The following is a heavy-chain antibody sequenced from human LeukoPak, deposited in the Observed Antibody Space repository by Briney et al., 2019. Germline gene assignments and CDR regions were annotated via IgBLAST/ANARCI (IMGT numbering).Heavy chain of an antibody. V-gene: IGHV1-69*06. D-gene: IGHD6-19*01. CDR1: GYIFTNHG. Sequence: GASVKVSCKTSGYIFTNHGISWVRQAPGQGLEWMGGIIPIFGTANYAQKFQGRVTITADKSTSTAYMELSSLRSEDTAVYYCARDLVAGTGWFDPWGQGTLVTVSS. CDR3: ARDLVAGTGWFDP. J-gene: IGHJ5*02. CDR2: IIPIFGTA.